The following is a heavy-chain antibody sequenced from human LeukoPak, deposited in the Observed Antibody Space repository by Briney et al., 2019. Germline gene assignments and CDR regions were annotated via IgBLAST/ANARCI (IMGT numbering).Heavy chain of an antibody. CDR1: GGSISSGDYY. D-gene: IGHD3-10*01. Sequence: SETLSLTCTVSGGSISSGDYYWNWFRQHPGKGLEWIGYMHYSGISNYHPSLKSRVTISVDTSKRQFSLNLSSVTAADTAVYYCTRAPTHYHGSGSYYGYFDYWGQGTLVTVSS. CDR3: TRAPTHYHGSGSYYGYFDY. CDR2: MHYSGIS. V-gene: IGHV4-31*03. J-gene: IGHJ4*02.